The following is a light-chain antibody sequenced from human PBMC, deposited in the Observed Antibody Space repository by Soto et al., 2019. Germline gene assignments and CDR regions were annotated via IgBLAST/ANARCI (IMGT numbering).Light chain of an antibody. V-gene: IGLV2-11*01. Sequence: QSALTQPRSVSGSPGQSVTISCTGTSSDVGGYNYVSCYQQHPGKAPKLMIYDVSKRPSGVPDRFSGSKSGNTASLTISGLQSEDEADYYCCSYAGSYTHGFGTGTKLTVL. J-gene: IGLJ1*01. CDR1: SSDVGGYNY. CDR3: CSYAGSYTHG. CDR2: DVS.